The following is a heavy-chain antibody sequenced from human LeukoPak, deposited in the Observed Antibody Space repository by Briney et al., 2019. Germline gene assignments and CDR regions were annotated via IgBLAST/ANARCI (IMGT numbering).Heavy chain of an antibody. CDR2: ISWDGGST. CDR1: GFTFDDYA. V-gene: IGHV3-43D*03. D-gene: IGHD1-26*01. CDR3: AKDRGAGIFLVGASASDI. J-gene: IGHJ3*02. Sequence: PGGSLRLSCAASGFTFDDYAMHWVRQAPGKGLEWVSLISWDGGSTYYADSVKGRFTISRDNSKNSLYLQMNSLRAEDTALYYCAKDRGAGIFLVGASASDIWSQGTMVTVSS.